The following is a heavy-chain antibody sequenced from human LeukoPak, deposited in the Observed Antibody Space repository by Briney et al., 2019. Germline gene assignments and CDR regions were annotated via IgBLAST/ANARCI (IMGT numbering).Heavy chain of an antibody. CDR3: ARGLQYCGGDCYLDY. Sequence: PGGSLRLSCAASGFTFSSYSMNWVRQAPGKGLEWVSSISSSSSYIYYVDSVRGRFTISRDNAKNSLYLQMNTLRAEDTAVYYCARGLQYCGGDCYLDYWGQGILVTVSS. CDR2: ISSSSSYI. V-gene: IGHV3-21*01. D-gene: IGHD2-21*02. J-gene: IGHJ4*02. CDR1: GFTFSSYS.